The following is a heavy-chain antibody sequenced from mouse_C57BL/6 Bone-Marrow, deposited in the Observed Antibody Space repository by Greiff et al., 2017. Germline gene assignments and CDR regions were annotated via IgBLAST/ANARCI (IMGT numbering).Heavy chain of an antibody. CDR2: LLPETGST. Sequence: QVQLQQSGAELMKPGASVKLSCKATGYTFTGYWIEWVKQRPGRGLEWIGELLPETGSTTYNAKFKGKATFTADTSSNTAYMQLSSLTTEDSAIYYCARTECYGSSYCHFDVWGKGTTLTVSS. V-gene: IGHV1-9*01. CDR3: ARTECYGSSYCHFDV. J-gene: IGHJ2*01. CDR1: GYTFTGYW. D-gene: IGHD1-1*01.